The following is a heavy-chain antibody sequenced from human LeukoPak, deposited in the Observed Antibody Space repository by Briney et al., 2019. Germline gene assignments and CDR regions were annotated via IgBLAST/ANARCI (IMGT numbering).Heavy chain of an antibody. D-gene: IGHD3-3*01. CDR3: ARSDDFWSDYDAFDI. Sequence: ASVKVSCKASGYTFTGYYMHWVRQAPGQGLEWMGWINPNSGGTNYAQKFQGRVTMTRDTSISTAYMELSRLRSDDTAVYYCARSDDFWSDYDAFDIWGQGTMVTVSS. J-gene: IGHJ3*02. V-gene: IGHV1-2*02. CDR2: INPNSGGT. CDR1: GYTFTGYY.